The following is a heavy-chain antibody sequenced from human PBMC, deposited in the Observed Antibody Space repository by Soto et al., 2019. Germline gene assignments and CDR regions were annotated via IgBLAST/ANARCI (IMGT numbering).Heavy chain of an antibody. CDR2: ISGSGDST. CDR1: GFTYSSLA. Sequence: EVQLLESGGGLVQPGGSLRFACAASGFTYSSLAMSWVRQAPGKGLEWVSVISGSGDSTYYADSVKGRFTISRDNSKNTLYLQMNSLRAEDTALYYCAKAASSTVTSPGQWGQGTLVTVSS. D-gene: IGHD4-17*01. J-gene: IGHJ4*02. V-gene: IGHV3-23*01. CDR3: AKAASSTVTSPGQ.